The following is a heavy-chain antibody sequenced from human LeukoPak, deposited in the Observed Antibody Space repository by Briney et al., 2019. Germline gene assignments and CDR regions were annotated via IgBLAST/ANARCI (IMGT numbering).Heavy chain of an antibody. Sequence: PGGSLRLSCAASGFTFSSYGMHWVRQAPGKGLEWVAVISYDGSNKYYADSVKGRFTISRDNSKNTLYLQMNSLRAEDTAVYYCAKSHTAAAGFDYWGQGTLVTVSS. J-gene: IGHJ4*02. D-gene: IGHD6-13*01. V-gene: IGHV3-30*18. CDR1: GFTFSSYG. CDR3: AKSHTAAAGFDY. CDR2: ISYDGSNK.